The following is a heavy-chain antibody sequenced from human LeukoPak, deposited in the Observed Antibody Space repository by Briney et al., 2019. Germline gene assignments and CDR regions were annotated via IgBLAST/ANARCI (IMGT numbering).Heavy chain of an antibody. Sequence: GGSLRLSCAAPGIPFSSFGMHWLRKAPSKGLEWVAFIRYDGSNKYYADSVKGRFTISRDNSKNTLYLQMSSLTAEDTAVYYCARDGTVTAGPFDPWGGGTLVTVSS. D-gene: IGHD4-17*01. CDR2: IRYDGSNK. V-gene: IGHV3-30*02. CDR1: GIPFSSFG. CDR3: ARDGTVTAGPFDP. J-gene: IGHJ5*02.